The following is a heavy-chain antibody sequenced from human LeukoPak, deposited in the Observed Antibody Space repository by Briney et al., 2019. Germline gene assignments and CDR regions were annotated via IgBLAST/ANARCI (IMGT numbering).Heavy chain of an antibody. J-gene: IGHJ4*02. CDR1: GFTFSSNW. Sequence: GGSLRLSCAASGFTFSSNWMNWVRQAPGKGLEWVANIKQDGSEKNYVDSVKGRFTISRDNAKKSLFLELNSLRADDTAVFYCARDPGSSAFDLWGQGSLVTVST. CDR2: IKQDGSEK. CDR3: ARDPGSSAFDL. V-gene: IGHV3-7*01. D-gene: IGHD1-14*01.